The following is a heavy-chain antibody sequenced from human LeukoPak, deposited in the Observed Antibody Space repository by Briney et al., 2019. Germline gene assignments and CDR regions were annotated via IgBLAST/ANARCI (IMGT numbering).Heavy chain of an antibody. V-gene: IGHV3-15*01. CDR2: IKRKTDGGTK. CDR1: VFTFSNAW. CDR3: TTGAVVGQAAMPLDY. J-gene: IGHJ4*02. D-gene: IGHD2-2*01. Sequence: GGSLRLSRAASVFTFSNAWMSWVRQAPGKGREWGGHIKRKTDGGTKDYAEPVKGRFTISRDDSKNTLYLQMNSLKAEDTAVYYCTTGAVVGQAAMPLDYWGQGTLVTVSS.